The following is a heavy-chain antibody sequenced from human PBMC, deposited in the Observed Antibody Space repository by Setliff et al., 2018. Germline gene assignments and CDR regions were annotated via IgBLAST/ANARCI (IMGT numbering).Heavy chain of an antibody. J-gene: IGHJ3*02. D-gene: IGHD4-17*01. CDR1: VGSITSHSYY. CDR3: AKVYGENDLPDI. Sequence: LSLTCTVSVGSITSHSYYWAWIRQPPGKGLEWTGSIYYDGRTFSHPSLRSRVTASVDTPKNQFSLKLTSVTAADTAMYYCAKVYGENDLPDIWGQGTMVTVSS. V-gene: IGHV4-39*07. CDR2: IYYDGRT.